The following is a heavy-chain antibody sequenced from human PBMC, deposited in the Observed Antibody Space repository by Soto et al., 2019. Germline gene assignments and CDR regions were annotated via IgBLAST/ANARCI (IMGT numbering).Heavy chain of an antibody. D-gene: IGHD6-19*01. CDR2: INPSGGST. CDR1: GYTFTSYY. V-gene: IGHV1-46*01. J-gene: IGHJ6*02. CDR3: ARDLRVAGTYYYGMDV. Sequence: GASVKVSCKASGYTFTSYYMHWVRQAPGQGLEWMGIINPSGGSTSYAQKFQGRVTMTRDTSTSTVYMELSSLRSEDTAVYYCARDLRVAGTYYYGMDVWGQGTTVTVSS.